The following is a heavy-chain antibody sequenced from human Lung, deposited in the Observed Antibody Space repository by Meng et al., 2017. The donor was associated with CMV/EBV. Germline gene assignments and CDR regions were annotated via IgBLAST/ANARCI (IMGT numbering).Heavy chain of an antibody. J-gene: IGHJ6*02. Sequence: GGSXRLXXAASGFTFSSYGMHWVRQAPGKGLEWVAFLLYDGSKKYYADSVKGRFTISRDNSKNTLYLQMNSLRAEDTAVYYCAKISDFWSGSDVWGQGTTVPVSS. V-gene: IGHV3-30*02. D-gene: IGHD3-3*01. CDR1: GFTFSSYG. CDR2: LLYDGSKK. CDR3: AKISDFWSGSDV.